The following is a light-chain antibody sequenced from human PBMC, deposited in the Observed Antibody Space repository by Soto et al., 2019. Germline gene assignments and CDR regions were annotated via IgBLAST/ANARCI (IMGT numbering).Light chain of an antibody. CDR1: QSIANY. V-gene: IGKV1-39*01. Sequence: DIQMTQSPSSLSSSVGDRVTITCRASQSIANYLYWYHLQPGKAPKLLIYSTSTLQTEVPSRFSGSGSGTDFTLTINSLQPEDFGTYYCQQSYSFPRTLGQGTKVDIK. J-gene: IGKJ1*01. CDR2: STS. CDR3: QQSYSFPRT.